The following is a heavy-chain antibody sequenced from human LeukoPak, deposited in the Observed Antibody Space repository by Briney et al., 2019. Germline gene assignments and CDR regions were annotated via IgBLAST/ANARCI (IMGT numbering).Heavy chain of an antibody. V-gene: IGHV4-59*01. CDR3: ARNLGSNYNYYYYGMDV. Sequence: PSETLSLTCTVSGGSISSYYWSWIRQPPGKGLEWIGYIYYSGSTNYNPSLTSRVTISVDTSKNQFSLKLSSVTAADTAVYYCARNLGSNYNYYYYGMDVWGQGTTVTVSS. CDR2: IYYSGST. D-gene: IGHD4-11*01. CDR1: GGSISSYY. J-gene: IGHJ6*02.